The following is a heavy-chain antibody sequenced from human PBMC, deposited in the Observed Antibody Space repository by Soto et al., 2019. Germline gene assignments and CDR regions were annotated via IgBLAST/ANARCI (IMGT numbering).Heavy chain of an antibody. CDR1: GGSFIGYY. D-gene: IGHD3-10*01. CDR2: NNHSGST. Sequence: QVQLQQWGAGLLKPSETLSLTCAVYGGSFIGYYWSWIRQPPGKGLEWMGENNHSGSTNYNPSLKSRVTISGDTAKNQFSLKLSSVTAADTAVYYCNFGDYYGSGDPTHYGMDVWGQGTTVTVSS. CDR3: NFGDYYGSGDPTHYGMDV. J-gene: IGHJ6*02. V-gene: IGHV4-34*01.